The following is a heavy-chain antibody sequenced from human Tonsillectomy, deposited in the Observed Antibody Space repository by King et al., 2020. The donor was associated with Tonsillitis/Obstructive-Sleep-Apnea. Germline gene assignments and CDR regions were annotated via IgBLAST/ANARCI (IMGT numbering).Heavy chain of an antibody. CDR3: ARTPQGGYCSGGSCYLSYFDY. D-gene: IGHD2-15*01. V-gene: IGHV3-30*01. CDR1: GFTFSSYA. J-gene: IGHJ4*02. CDR2: ISYDGSNE. Sequence: VQLVESGGGVVQPGRSLRLSCAASGFTFSSYAMHWVRQAPGKGLEWVAVISYDGSNEYYADSVKGRFTISRDNSKNTLYLQMNSLRAEDTAVYYCARTPQGGYCSGGSCYLSYFDYWGQGTLVTVSS.